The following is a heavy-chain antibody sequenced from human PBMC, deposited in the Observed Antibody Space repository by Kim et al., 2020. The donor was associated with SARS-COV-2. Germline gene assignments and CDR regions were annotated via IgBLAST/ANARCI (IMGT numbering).Heavy chain of an antibody. Sequence: GGSLRLSCAASGFTFNTYAMSWVRQAPGKGLEWVSAISGNGVTTYYADSVKGRFTISRDNSKNTLFLQMNSLRAEDTALYYCAKENDGSYYYGLDVWGQGTPVTVSS. CDR2: ISGNGVTT. CDR1: GFTFNTYA. D-gene: IGHD3-10*01. J-gene: IGHJ6*02. CDR3: AKENDGSYYYGLDV. V-gene: IGHV3-23*01.